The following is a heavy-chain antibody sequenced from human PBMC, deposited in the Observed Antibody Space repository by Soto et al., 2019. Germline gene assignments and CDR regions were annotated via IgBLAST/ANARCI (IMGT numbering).Heavy chain of an antibody. J-gene: IGHJ4*01. CDR1: GYSFSIYW. D-gene: IGHD3-10*01. V-gene: IGHV5-51*01. CDR3: ARKDGSGIYYFDH. Sequence: GESLKISCKGSGYSFSIYWIAWVRHMPGKGLEWMGIVYPGDSDTRYSPSFQGQVTISVDKSIDTAYLQWSSLKASDTAMYYCARKDGSGIYYFDHWGHGTLVTVSS. CDR2: VYPGDSDT.